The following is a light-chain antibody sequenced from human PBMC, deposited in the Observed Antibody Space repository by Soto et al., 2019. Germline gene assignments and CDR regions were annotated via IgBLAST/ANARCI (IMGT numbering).Light chain of an antibody. J-gene: IGKJ1*01. CDR2: DAS. V-gene: IGKV1-5*01. CDR1: QSISTY. CDR3: QQYNDYSGM. Sequence: DIQMTQSPSTLSASVGDRVTIACRASQSISTYLAWYQQKPGKAPRLLIYDASNLQRGVPSRFSGSGSGTEFTLTITSLRPEDFATYYCQQYNDYSGMFGQGTKVDIK.